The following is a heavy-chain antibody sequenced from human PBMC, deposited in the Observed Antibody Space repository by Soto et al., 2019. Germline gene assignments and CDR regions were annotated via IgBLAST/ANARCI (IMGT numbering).Heavy chain of an antibody. CDR1: GFIFSGYW. CDR2: INSDGSST. Sequence: EVQLVESGGGLVQPGGSLRLSCVASGFIFSGYWMHWVRQAPGKGLVWVSRINSDGSSTSYADSVEGRFTISRDNAKNTMYLQMNSLRAEDTAVYYCARLLGGSGSFIDYWGQGTLVTVSS. V-gene: IGHV3-74*01. D-gene: IGHD3-10*01. CDR3: ARLLGGSGSFIDY. J-gene: IGHJ4*02.